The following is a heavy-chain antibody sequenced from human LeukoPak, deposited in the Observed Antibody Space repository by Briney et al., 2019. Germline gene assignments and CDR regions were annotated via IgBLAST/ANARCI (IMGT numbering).Heavy chain of an antibody. CDR2: ISSSGGRI. J-gene: IGHJ3*02. Sequence: GGSLRLSCAASGFTFSSYEMNWVRQAPGKGLEWVSYISSSGGRIYYADSVKGRYTISRDNAKNSLYLQMNSLRAEDTALYYCARDELRTGAFDIWGQGTMVTVSS. CDR1: GFTFSSYE. V-gene: IGHV3-48*03. D-gene: IGHD1-7*01. CDR3: ARDELRTGAFDI.